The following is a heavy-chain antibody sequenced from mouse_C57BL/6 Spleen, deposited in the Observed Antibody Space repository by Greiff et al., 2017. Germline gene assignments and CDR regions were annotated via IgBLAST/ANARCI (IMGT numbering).Heavy chain of an antibody. CDR2: FHPYNDDT. V-gene: IGHV1-47*01. CDR1: GYTFTTYP. CDR3: SSGLGAYYAMDY. J-gene: IGHJ4*01. Sequence: VKLMESGAELVKPGASVKMSCKASGYTFTTYPIEWMKQNHGKSLEWIGNFHPYNDDTKYNEKFKGKATLTVETSSSTVYLELSRLTSDDSAVYYCSSGLGAYYAMDYWGQGTSVTVSS. D-gene: IGHD4-1*01.